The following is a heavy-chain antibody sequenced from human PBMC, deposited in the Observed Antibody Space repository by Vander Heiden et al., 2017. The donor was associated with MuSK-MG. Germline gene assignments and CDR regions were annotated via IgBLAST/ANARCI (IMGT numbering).Heavy chain of an antibody. V-gene: IGHV4-59*01. CDR3: ARVVVVTARGWFDP. CDR2: IYYSGST. J-gene: IGHJ5*02. CDR1: GGPISSYY. Sequence: HVQLQESGPGLVKPSATLSLTCPVSGGPISSYYWSWIRQPPGKGLEWIGYIYYSGSTNYNPSLKSRVTISVDTSKNQFSLKLSSVTAADTAVYYCARVVVVTARGWFDPWGQGTLVTVSS. D-gene: IGHD2-21*02.